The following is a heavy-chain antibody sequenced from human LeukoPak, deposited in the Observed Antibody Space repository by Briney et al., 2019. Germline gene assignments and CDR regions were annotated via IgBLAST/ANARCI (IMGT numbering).Heavy chain of an antibody. J-gene: IGHJ3*02. CDR3: ASPHYYDSSGYYPDAFDI. D-gene: IGHD3-22*01. CDR2: IKEDGSEK. CDR1: GLTFSSYW. Sequence: GGSLRLSCAASGLTFSSYWMSWVRQAPGKGLEWVANIKEDGSEKHYVDSVKGRFTISRDNAKNSLYLQMNSLRAEDTAVYYCASPHYYDSSGYYPDAFDIWGQGTMVTVSS. V-gene: IGHV3-7*02.